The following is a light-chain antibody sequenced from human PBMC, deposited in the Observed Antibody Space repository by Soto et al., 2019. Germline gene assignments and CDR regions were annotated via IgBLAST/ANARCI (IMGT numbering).Light chain of an antibody. V-gene: IGKV3-11*01. J-gene: IGKJ3*01. CDR3: QQRRNWLFT. CDR1: QSVSSY. Sequence: EIVLTQSPATLSLSPGERATLSCRASQSVSSYLAWYQQKPGQAPRLLIYDASNRATGIPARFSGSGSGTDFTLTISSLEPEDFAVYYCQQRRNWLFTFGPGPKVDIK. CDR2: DAS.